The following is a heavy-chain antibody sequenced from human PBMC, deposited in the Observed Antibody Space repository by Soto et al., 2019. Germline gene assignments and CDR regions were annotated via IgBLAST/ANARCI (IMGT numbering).Heavy chain of an antibody. CDR2: IWYDGSNK. D-gene: IGHD6-6*01. CDR3: ARDREQLVPYYYYGMDV. V-gene: IGHV3-33*01. J-gene: IGHJ6*02. Sequence: QVQLVESGGGVVQPGRSLRLSCAASGFTFSSYGMHWVRQAPGKGLEWVAVIWYDGSNKYYADSVKGRFTISRDNSKNPLYLQMNSLRAEDTAVYYCARDREQLVPYYYYGMDVWGQGTTVTVSS. CDR1: GFTFSSYG.